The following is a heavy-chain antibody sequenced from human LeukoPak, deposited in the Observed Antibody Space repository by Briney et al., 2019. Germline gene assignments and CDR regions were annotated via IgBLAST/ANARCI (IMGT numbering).Heavy chain of an antibody. CDR2: IYHSGST. CDR1: GYSISSGYY. CDR3: ASLPSRYSSTRA. V-gene: IGHV4-38-2*01. D-gene: IGHD6-13*01. Sequence: KSLETLSLTCAVSGYSISSGYYWGWIRQPPGKGLEWIGSIYHSGSTYYNPSLKSRVTISVDTSKNQFSLKLSSVTAADTAVYYCASLPSRYSSTRAWGQGTLVTVSS. J-gene: IGHJ4*02.